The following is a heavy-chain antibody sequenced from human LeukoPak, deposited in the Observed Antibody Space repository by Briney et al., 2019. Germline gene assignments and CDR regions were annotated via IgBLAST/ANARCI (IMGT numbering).Heavy chain of an antibody. V-gene: IGHV3-30-3*01. CDR2: ISYDGSNK. J-gene: IGHJ4*02. D-gene: IGHD3-22*01. CDR1: GFTFSSYA. CDR3: ARGQYYYDSSGYYRY. Sequence: GGSLRLSCAASGFTFSSYAMHWVRQAPGKGLEWVAVISYDGSNKYCADSVKGRFTISRDNSKNTLYLQMNSLRAEDTAVYYCARGQYYYDSSGYYRYWGQGTLVTVSS.